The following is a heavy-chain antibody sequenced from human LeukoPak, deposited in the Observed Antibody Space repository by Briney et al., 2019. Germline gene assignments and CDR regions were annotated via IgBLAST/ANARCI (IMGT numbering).Heavy chain of an antibody. Sequence: GASEKVSCKASGYTFTNFDINWVRQATGQGLEWMGWMNPNTGNAGYAQKFQDRVTITWDASISTAYMDLSSLRSEDTAVYYCARVGYSNSYDYWGQGTLVTVSS. D-gene: IGHD4-11*01. V-gene: IGHV1-8*03. CDR2: MNPNTGNA. CDR1: GYTFTNFD. J-gene: IGHJ4*02. CDR3: ARVGYSNSYDY.